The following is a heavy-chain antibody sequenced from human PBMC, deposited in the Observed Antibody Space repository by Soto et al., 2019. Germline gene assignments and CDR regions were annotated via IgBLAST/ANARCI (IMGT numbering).Heavy chain of an antibody. Sequence: QVQLVESGGGLVRPGGSLRLSCEASGFTFRDYYMTWFRQAPGKGLEWLTYIDSSTKDTNYADSVKGRFTISRDNVKNSRYRQMTSVSAADRAVYYCAREYYATMAVWGQGTVVTVSS. CDR1: GFTFRDYY. D-gene: IGHD1-26*01. CDR2: IDSSTKDT. CDR3: AREYYATMAV. V-gene: IGHV3-11*05. J-gene: IGHJ6*02.